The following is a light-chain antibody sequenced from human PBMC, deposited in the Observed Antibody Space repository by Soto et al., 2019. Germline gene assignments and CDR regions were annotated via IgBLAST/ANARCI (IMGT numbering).Light chain of an antibody. CDR2: EVS. CDR3: SSYTTSTSVIL. J-gene: IGLJ2*01. CDR1: SSDIGNYDF. V-gene: IGLV2-14*01. Sequence: QSVLTQPASVSGSPGQAITISCTGTSSDIGNYDFVSWYQQVPGTAPKAMIYEVSSRPSGVSNRFSGSKSGNTASLTISGLPAEDEDYYYCSSYTTSTSVILVGGGTKLTVL.